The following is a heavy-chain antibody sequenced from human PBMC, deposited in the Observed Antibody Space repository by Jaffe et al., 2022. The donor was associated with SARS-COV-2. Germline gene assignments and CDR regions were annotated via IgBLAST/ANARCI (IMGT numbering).Heavy chain of an antibody. CDR2: IYYSGST. CDR3: ARPVAGSLNGGGGYFDY. D-gene: IGHD6-19*01. J-gene: IGHJ4*02. V-gene: IGHV4-39*01. Sequence: QLQLQESGPGLVKPSETLSLICSVSGGSVTSSRYYWGWIRQPPGKGLEWIGSIYYSGSTFYNPSLESRVTISLDTSKNQFSLKLNSVTAADTAVYYCARPVAGSLNGGGGYFDYWGQGALVTVSS. CDR1: GGSVTSSRYY.